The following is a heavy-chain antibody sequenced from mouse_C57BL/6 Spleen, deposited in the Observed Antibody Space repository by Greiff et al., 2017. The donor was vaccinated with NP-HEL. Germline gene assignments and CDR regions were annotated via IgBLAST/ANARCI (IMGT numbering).Heavy chain of an antibody. D-gene: IGHD4-1*01. J-gene: IGHJ3*01. Sequence: EVQGVESGGGLVQPGASLRLSCAASGFTFTDYYMSWVRQPPGKAPEWLALIRNKANGYTTEYTASVKGRFTISRDNSQNILYLQMNTLRAEDSATYYCVRGGLGRFAYWGQGTLVTVSA. V-gene: IGHV7-4*01. CDR1: GFTFTDYY. CDR3: VRGGLGRFAY. CDR2: IRNKANGYTT.